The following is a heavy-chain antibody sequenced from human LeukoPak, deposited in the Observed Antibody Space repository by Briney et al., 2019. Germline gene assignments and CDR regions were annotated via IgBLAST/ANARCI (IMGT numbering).Heavy chain of an antibody. J-gene: IGHJ4*02. CDR2: ISGSGGRT. CDR1: GFTFSSYA. Sequence: GGSLRLSCAASGFTFSSYAMSWVRQAPGKGLEWVSGISGSGGRTYYADSVKGRFTISRDNSKNTLYLQMNSLRAEDTAVYYCAKAGGTVVTRRFDYWGQGTLVTVSS. V-gene: IGHV3-23*01. D-gene: IGHD4-23*01. CDR3: AKAGGTVVTRRFDY.